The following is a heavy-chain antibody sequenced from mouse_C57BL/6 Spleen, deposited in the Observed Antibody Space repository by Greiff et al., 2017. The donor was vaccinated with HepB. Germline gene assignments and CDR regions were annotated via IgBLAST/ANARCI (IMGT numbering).Heavy chain of an antibody. CDR3: ARSRGLYYDYGKAMDY. CDR1: GYTFTDYN. CDR2: INPNNGGT. D-gene: IGHD2-4*01. V-gene: IGHV1-18*01. J-gene: IGHJ4*01. Sequence: VQLQQSGPELVKPGASVKIPCKASGYTFTDYNMDWVKQSHGKSLEWIGDINPNNGGTIYNQKFKGKATLTVDKSSSTAYMELRSLTSEDTAVYYCARSRGLYYDYGKAMDYWGQGTSVTVSS.